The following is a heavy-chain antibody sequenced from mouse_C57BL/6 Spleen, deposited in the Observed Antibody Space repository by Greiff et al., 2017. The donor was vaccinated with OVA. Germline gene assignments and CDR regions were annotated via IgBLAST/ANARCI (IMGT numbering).Heavy chain of an antibody. CDR1: GFTFSDYG. J-gene: IGHJ3*01. Sequence: EVQVVESGGGLVKPGGSLKLSCAASGFTFSDYGMHWVRQAPEKGLEWVAYISSGSSTIYYADTVKGRFTISGDNAKKTLFLQMTSLGSEDTAMYYCATPNYYGSTPWFAYWGQGTLVTVSA. CDR2: ISSGSSTI. CDR3: ATPNYYGSTPWFAY. V-gene: IGHV5-17*01. D-gene: IGHD1-1*01.